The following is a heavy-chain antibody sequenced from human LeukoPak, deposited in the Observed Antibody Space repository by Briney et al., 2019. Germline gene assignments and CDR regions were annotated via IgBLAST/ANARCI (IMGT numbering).Heavy chain of an antibody. V-gene: IGHV1-2*02. Sequence: ASVKVSCKASGYTFTGYYMHWVRQAPGQGLEWMGWINPNSGGTNYAQKFQGRVTMSRDTSISTAYMELSRLRSDGTAVYYCARGIAEEGGFDYWGQGTLVTVSS. CDR1: GYTFTGYY. CDR2: INPNSGGT. J-gene: IGHJ4*02. CDR3: ARGIAEEGGFDY. D-gene: IGHD6-13*01.